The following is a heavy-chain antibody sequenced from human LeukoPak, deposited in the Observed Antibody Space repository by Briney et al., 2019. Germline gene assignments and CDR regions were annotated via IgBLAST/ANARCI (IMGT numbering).Heavy chain of an antibody. CDR3: ARGHYYGSGGDTFDV. CDR2: LGVAGDR. V-gene: IGHV3-13*01. Sequence: PGGSLRLSCAASGFSFSNNDMHWVRQFSGKGLEWVSVLGVAGDRYYPVSVRGRFTVSRDRAGTYLYLQMNSLSAGDTAVYYCARGHYYGSGGDTFDVWGKGTMVIVSS. J-gene: IGHJ3*01. D-gene: IGHD3-10*01. CDR1: GFSFSNND.